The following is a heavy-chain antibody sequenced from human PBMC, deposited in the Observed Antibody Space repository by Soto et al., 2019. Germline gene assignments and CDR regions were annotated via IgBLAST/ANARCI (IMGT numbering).Heavy chain of an antibody. J-gene: IGHJ4*02. CDR3: ARDPGSYFDY. Sequence: QVQLVESGGGVVQPGRSLRLSCAASGFTFSSYAMHWVRQAPGKGLEWVAVISYDGSKKYYADSVKGRFTISRDNSKNTRYLQMNSLRAEDTAVYHCARDPGSYFDYWGQGTLVTVSS. CDR2: ISYDGSKK. CDR1: GFTFSSYA. V-gene: IGHV3-30-3*01. D-gene: IGHD3-10*01.